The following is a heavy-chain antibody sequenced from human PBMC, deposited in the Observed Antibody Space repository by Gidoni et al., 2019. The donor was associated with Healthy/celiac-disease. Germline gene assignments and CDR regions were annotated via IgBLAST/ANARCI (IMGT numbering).Heavy chain of an antibody. V-gene: IGHV1-3*01. CDR3: ARDWGLEWFSNHDAFDI. CDR2: INAGNGNT. CDR1: GYTFTSYA. J-gene: IGHJ3*02. D-gene: IGHD3-3*01. Sequence: QVQLVQSGAEVKKPGASVKVSCKASGYTFTSYAMHWVRQAPGQRLEWMGWINAGNGNTKYSQKFQGRVTITRDTSASTAYMELSSLRSEDTAVYYCARDWGLEWFSNHDAFDIWGQGTMVTVSS.